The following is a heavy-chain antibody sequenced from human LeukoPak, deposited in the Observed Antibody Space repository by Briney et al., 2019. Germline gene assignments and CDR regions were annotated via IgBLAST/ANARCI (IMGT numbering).Heavy chain of an antibody. D-gene: IGHD4-17*01. CDR1: GGSISSYY. CDR3: ARDGARDYYYYYMDV. J-gene: IGHJ6*03. V-gene: IGHV4-59*01. CDR2: IYYSGST. Sequence: NPSETLSLTCTVSGGSISSYYWSWIRQPPEKGLEWIGYIYYSGSTYYNPSLKSRVTISIDTSKNQFSLKLSSVTAADTAVYYCARDGARDYYYYYMDVWGKGTTVTVSS.